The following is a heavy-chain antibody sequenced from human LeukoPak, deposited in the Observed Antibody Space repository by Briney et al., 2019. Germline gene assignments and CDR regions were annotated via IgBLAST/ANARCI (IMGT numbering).Heavy chain of an antibody. CDR2: IYYSGST. D-gene: IGHD6-13*01. CDR1: GGSISSYY. V-gene: IGHV4-59*08. J-gene: IGHJ6*02. CDR3: ASLHQPYSGSWYNGNYYYGMDV. Sequence: SETLSLTCTVSGGSISSYYWNWIRQPPGKGLEWIGYIYYSGSTNYNPSLKSRVTISVDTSKNQFSLKLSSVTAADAAVYYCASLHQPYSGSWYNGNYYYGMDVWRQGTTVTVS.